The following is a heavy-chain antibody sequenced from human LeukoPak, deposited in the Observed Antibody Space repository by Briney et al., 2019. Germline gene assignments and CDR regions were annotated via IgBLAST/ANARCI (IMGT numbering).Heavy chain of an antibody. CDR3: ARELRIYDSSGYYTRGAFDI. J-gene: IGHJ3*02. Sequence: PSETLSLTCTVSGGSISSYYWSWIRQPPGKGLEWIGYIYYSGSTNYNPSLKSRVTISVDTSKNQFSLKLSSVTAADTAVYYCARELRIYDSSGYYTRGAFDIWGQGTMVTVSS. CDR2: IYYSGST. V-gene: IGHV4-59*01. CDR1: GGSISSYY. D-gene: IGHD3-22*01.